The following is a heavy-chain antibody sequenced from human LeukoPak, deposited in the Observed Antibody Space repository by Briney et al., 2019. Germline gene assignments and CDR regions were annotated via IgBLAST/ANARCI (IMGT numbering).Heavy chain of an antibody. Sequence: PSQTLSLTCTVSGGSISSGGYYWSWIRQHPGKGLEWIGYIYYSGSTYYNPSLKSRVTISVDSSKTQFSLKLSSVTAADTAVYYCARTLARTVTQTEHFDYWGQGSLVTVSS. J-gene: IGHJ4*02. D-gene: IGHD4-17*01. CDR3: ARTLARTVTQTEHFDY. CDR2: IYYSGST. CDR1: GGSISSGGYY. V-gene: IGHV4-31*03.